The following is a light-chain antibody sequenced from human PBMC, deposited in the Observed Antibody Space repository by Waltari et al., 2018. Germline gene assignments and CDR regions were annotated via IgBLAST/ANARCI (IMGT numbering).Light chain of an antibody. CDR3: QQYYSIPLT. V-gene: IGKV4-1*01. J-gene: IGKJ4*01. CDR2: WAS. Sequence: DIVMTQSPDSLAVSLGERATINCKSSQSVLYSANNKDYLAWYQQKPGQPAKLLIYWASTRECGVPDRFSGSGSGTDFTLTISSLQAEDVAVYYCQQYYSIPLTFGGGTKVEIK. CDR1: QSVLYSANNKDY.